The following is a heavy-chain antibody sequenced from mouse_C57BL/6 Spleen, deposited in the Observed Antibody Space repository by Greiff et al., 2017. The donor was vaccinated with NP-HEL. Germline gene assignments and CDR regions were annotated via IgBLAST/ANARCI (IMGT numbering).Heavy chain of an antibody. CDR1: GYTFTSYW. V-gene: IGHV1-53*01. J-gene: IGHJ2*01. D-gene: IGHD1-1*01. CDR2: INPSNGGT. Sequence: QVQLQQSGTELVKPGASVKLSCKASGYTFTSYWMHWVKQRPGQGLEWIGNINPSNGGTNYNEKFKSKATLTVDKSSSTAYMQLSSLTSEDSAVYYCASGIYYGSLFDYWGQGATLTVSS. CDR3: ASGIYYGSLFDY.